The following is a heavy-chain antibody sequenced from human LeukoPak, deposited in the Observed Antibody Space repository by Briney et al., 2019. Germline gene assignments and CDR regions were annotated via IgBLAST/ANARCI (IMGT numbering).Heavy chain of an antibody. J-gene: IGHJ4*02. Sequence: SETLSLTCTVSGGSVTSYYWSWIRQPPGKGLEWIGYIYYTGSTNYNPTLKSRVTISVDTSKNQFSLKLSSVTAADTAMYYCARHIGGVDYYWGQGALVTVSS. CDR3: ARHIGGVDYY. CDR2: IYYTGST. CDR1: GGSVTSYY. D-gene: IGHD2-8*01. V-gene: IGHV4-59*08.